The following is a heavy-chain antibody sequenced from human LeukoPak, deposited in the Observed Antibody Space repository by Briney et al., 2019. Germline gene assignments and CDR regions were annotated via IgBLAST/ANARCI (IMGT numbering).Heavy chain of an antibody. Sequence: SETLSLTCTVSGGFISSSSYYWGWIRQPPGKGLEWIGSIYYSGSTYYNSSLKSRVTISVDTSKNQFSLKLTSVTAADTAVYYCAGLYTKAVAGDPPSDYWGQGTLVTVSS. V-gene: IGHV4-39*01. CDR2: IYYSGST. CDR3: AGLYTKAVAGDPPSDY. CDR1: GGFISSSSYY. D-gene: IGHD6-19*01. J-gene: IGHJ4*02.